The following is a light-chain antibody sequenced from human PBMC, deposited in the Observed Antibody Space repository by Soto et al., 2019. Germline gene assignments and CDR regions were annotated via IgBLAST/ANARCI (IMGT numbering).Light chain of an antibody. J-gene: IGKJ4*01. V-gene: IGKV1-27*01. CDR3: QEYNSAQLT. CDR2: SAS. CDR1: QGISTY. Sequence: DIQMTQSPSSLSASVGDRVTITCRASQGISTYLVWYQQKPGKAPKLLIYSASTLQSGVPSRFSGSGSGTDFTLTISSLQPEDVATYYCQEYNSAQLTFGGGTKVEIK.